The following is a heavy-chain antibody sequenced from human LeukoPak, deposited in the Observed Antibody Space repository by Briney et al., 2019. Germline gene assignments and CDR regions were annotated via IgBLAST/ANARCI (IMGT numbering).Heavy chain of an antibody. V-gene: IGHV4-59*08. CDR1: GGSISEYY. CDR2: IYYSGST. CDR3: ARLLQVVPAPPDYYYYYGMDV. D-gene: IGHD2-2*01. Sequence: SETLSLTCSVSGGSISEYYWSWIRQPPGKGLEYIGYIYYSGSTNYNPSLKSRVTISVDTSKNQFSLKLSSVTAADTAVYYCARLLQVVPAPPDYYYYYGMDVWGQGTTVTVSS. J-gene: IGHJ6*02.